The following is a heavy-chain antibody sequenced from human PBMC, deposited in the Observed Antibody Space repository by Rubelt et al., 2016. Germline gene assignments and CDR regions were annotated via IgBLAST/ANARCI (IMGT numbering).Heavy chain of an antibody. J-gene: IGHJ2*01. CDR1: GFTVNSKY. Sequence: EVQLVESGGGLVQPGGSLRLSCAASGFTVNSKYMSWFRQAPGKGLEWVSVIYPNERTLYADSVRGRFTISRDNSENTLFLQMNSLRTEDTAVYFCAKVLCSNYCWYFDLWGRGTLVTVSS. CDR2: IYPNERT. CDR3: AKVLCSNYCWYFDL. V-gene: IGHV3-53*01. D-gene: IGHD4-11*01.